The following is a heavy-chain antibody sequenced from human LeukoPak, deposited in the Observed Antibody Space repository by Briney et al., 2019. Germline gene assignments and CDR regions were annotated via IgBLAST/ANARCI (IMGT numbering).Heavy chain of an antibody. CDR3: ARGAWDPYYCGGDCYSEYYFDY. D-gene: IGHD2-21*02. CDR1: GFTFSSYA. Sequence: HPGGSLRLSCAASGFTFSSYAMHWVRQAPGKGLEWVAVISYDGSNKYYADSVKGRFTISRDNSKNTLYLQMNSLRAEDTAVYYCARGAWDPYYCGGDCYSEYYFDYWGQGTLVTVSS. V-gene: IGHV3-30*04. J-gene: IGHJ4*02. CDR2: ISYDGSNK.